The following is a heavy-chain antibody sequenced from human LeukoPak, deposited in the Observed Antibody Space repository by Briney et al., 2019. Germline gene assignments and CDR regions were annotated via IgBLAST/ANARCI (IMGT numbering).Heavy chain of an antibody. CDR1: GGSISIYY. CDR3: ARLTGYNYAWSVDF. V-gene: IGHV4-59*01. D-gene: IGHD1-1*01. CDR2: IYYSGST. Sequence: PSETLSLTCTVSGGSISIYYWSWIRQPPGKGLEWIGYIYYSGSTNYNPSLKSRVTISVDTSKGQFSLKLSSETAADTAVYYCARLTGYNYAWSVDFWGQGALVTVSS. J-gene: IGHJ4*02.